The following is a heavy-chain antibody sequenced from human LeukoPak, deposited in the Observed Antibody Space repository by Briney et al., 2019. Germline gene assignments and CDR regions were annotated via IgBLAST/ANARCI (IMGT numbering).Heavy chain of an antibody. V-gene: IGHV3-30*18. CDR3: AKEAYCSSTSCYQRSSYYGMDV. CDR2: ISYDGSNK. D-gene: IGHD2-2*01. CDR1: GFTFSSYG. Sequence: GGSLRLSCAASGFTFSSYGMHWVRQAPGKGLEWVAVISYDGSNKYYADSVKGRFTISRDNSKNTLYLQMNSLRAEDTAVYYCAKEAYCSSTSCYQRSSYYGMDVWGQGTTVTVSS. J-gene: IGHJ6*02.